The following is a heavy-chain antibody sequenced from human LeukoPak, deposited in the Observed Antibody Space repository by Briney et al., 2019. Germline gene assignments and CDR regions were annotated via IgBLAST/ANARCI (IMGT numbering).Heavy chain of an antibody. J-gene: IGHJ3*02. Sequence: GGSLRLSCAASGFTFSNFAMSWVRQAPGKGLEWVSVITGRGGATYNADSVKGRFTISRDNSKNTLYLQMNSLRAEDTAVYYCAKDTAFYYDSSGSIDIWGQGTMVTVSS. CDR1: GFTFSNFA. D-gene: IGHD3-22*01. CDR2: ITGRGGAT. CDR3: AKDTAFYYDSSGSIDI. V-gene: IGHV3-23*01.